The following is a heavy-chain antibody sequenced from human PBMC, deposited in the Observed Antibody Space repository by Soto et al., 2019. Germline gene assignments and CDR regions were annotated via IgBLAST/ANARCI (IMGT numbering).Heavy chain of an antibody. J-gene: IGHJ5*02. CDR1: GFSFSDYY. V-gene: IGHV3-11*01. Sequence: QEQLVESGGGVVKPGGSLRLSCTASGFSFSDYYMSWIRQAPGKGLECIAYISSSGNSIYYADSVKGRFTVSRDNAKNSLYRNMNTLTAENTAMYSFVRDDDSGGTTNGFAPWGQGTLVTVSS. CDR2: ISSSGNSI. D-gene: IGHD1-1*01. CDR3: VRDDDSGGTTNGFAP.